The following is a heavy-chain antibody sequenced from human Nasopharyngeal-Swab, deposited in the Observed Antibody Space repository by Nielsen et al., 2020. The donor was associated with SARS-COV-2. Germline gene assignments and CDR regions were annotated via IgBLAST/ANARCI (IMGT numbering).Heavy chain of an antibody. D-gene: IGHD3-22*01. V-gene: IGHV3-49*04. CDR3: TRGQDYYDSSGYYD. J-gene: IGHJ4*02. Sequence: GESLKISCAASGFTFSSYAMSWVRQAPGKGLEWVGFIRSKAYGGTTEYAASVKGRFTISRDDSKSIAYLQMNSLKTEDTAVYYCTRGQDYYDSSGYYDWGQGTLVTVSS. CDR2: IRSKAYGGTT. CDR1: GFTFSSYA.